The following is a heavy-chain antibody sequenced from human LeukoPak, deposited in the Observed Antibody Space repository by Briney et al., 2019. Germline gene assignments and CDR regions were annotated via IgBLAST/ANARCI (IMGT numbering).Heavy chain of an antibody. CDR2: INPNSGGT. CDR3: ARVYDILTGYYSFLFY. V-gene: IGHV1-2*02. J-gene: IGHJ4*02. Sequence: ASVKVSCKASGYTFTGHYMHWVRQAPGQGLEWMGWINPNSGGTNYAQKFQGRVTMTRDTSISTAYMELSRLRSDDTAVYYCARVYDILTGYYSFLFYWGQGTLVTVSS. CDR1: GYTFTGHY. D-gene: IGHD3-9*01.